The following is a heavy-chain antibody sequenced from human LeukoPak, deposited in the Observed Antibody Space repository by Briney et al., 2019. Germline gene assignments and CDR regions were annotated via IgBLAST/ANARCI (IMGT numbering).Heavy chain of an antibody. V-gene: IGHV1-18*01. CDR1: GYTFTSYG. CDR3: ARVFPEIVVVPAAMIASYYYYYGMDV. D-gene: IGHD2-2*01. Sequence: ASVKLSCKASGYTFTSYGISWVRQAPGQGLEWMGWISAYNGNTNYAQKLQGRVTMTTDTSTSTAYMELRSLRSDDTAVYYCARVFPEIVVVPAAMIASYYYYYGMDVWGQGTTVTVSS. J-gene: IGHJ6*02. CDR2: ISAYNGNT.